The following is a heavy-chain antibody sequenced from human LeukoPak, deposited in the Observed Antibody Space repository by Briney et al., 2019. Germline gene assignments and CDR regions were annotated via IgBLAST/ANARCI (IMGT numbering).Heavy chain of an antibody. Sequence: GGSLRLSCAASGFTFSSYAMSWVRQAPGKGLEWVSSISGSGGSTSYADSVKGRFTISRDNSKKALFLQMNSLRAEDTAVYYWANENWFDPWGQGTLVTVSS. CDR3: ANENWFDP. V-gene: IGHV3-23*01. CDR2: ISGSGGST. J-gene: IGHJ5*02. CDR1: GFTFSSYA.